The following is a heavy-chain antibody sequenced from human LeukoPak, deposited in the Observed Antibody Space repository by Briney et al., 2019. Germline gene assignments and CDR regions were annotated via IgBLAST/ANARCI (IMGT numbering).Heavy chain of an antibody. CDR3: ANEYTKGDV. D-gene: IGHD2-8*01. CDR1: GFTFSNYV. CDR2: ITGSGTST. J-gene: IGHJ3*01. V-gene: IGHV3-23*01. Sequence: QTGGSLRLSCVASGFTFSNYVMNWVRQAPGEGLECVSGITGSGTSTYYADSVKGRFTISRDNSKNTLYLQMNSLRAEDTAIYYCANEYTKGDVWGQGTTVTVSS.